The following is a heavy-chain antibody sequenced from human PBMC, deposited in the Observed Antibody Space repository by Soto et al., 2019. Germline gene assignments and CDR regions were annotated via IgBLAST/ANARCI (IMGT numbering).Heavy chain of an antibody. CDR3: ARVRCSGGSCYSYYYYYMDV. V-gene: IGHV3-66*01. CDR2: IYSGGST. D-gene: IGHD2-15*01. CDR1: GFTVSSNY. J-gene: IGHJ6*03. Sequence: GGSLRLSCAASGFTVSSNYMSWVRQAPGKGLEWVSVIYSGGSTYYADSVKGRFTISRDNSKNTLYLQMNSLRAEDTAVYYCARVRCSGGSCYSYYYYYMDVWGKGTTVTVSS.